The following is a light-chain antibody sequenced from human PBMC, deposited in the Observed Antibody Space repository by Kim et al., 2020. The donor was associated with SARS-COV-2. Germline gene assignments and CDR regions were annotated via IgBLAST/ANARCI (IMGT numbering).Light chain of an antibody. Sequence: QTATLTCTGNNNIVGNQGAAWLQQHQGHPPKLLSYRNNNRPSGISERFSASRSGNTASLTITGLQPEDEADYYCSALDSSLSAWVFGGGTQLTVL. V-gene: IGLV10-54*02. CDR3: SALDSSLSAWV. CDR1: NNIVGNQG. CDR2: RNN. J-gene: IGLJ3*02.